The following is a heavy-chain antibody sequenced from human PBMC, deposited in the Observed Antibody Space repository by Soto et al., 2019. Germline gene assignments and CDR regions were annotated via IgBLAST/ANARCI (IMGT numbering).Heavy chain of an antibody. V-gene: IGHV3-21*01. Sequence: GGSLRLSCAASGFTFSSYSMNWVRQAPGKGLEWVSSISSSSSYIYYADSVKGRFTISRDNAKNSLYLQMNSLRAEDTAVYYCARDRTLLATFDYWGQGTLVTVSS. D-gene: IGHD2-15*01. CDR1: GFTFSSYS. J-gene: IGHJ4*02. CDR3: ARDRTLLATFDY. CDR2: ISSSSSYI.